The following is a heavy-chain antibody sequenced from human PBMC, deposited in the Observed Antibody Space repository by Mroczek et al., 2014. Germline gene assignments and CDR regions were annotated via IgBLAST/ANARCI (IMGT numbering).Heavy chain of an antibody. V-gene: IGHV4-31*03. CDR3: ARDRCSGGSCYPDY. Sequence: QVQLQGVGAQGLGEAFTDPVPHVQCLWWLHQQWCLSLELDPPAPRKGLEWIGYIHYTGSTYYNPSLKSRVSLSVDTSKNHFSLNLTSVTAADTAVYYCARDRCSGGSCYPDYWGQGTLVTVSS. J-gene: IGHJ4*02. D-gene: IGHD2-15*01. CDR2: IHYTGST. CDR1: WLHQQWCLS.